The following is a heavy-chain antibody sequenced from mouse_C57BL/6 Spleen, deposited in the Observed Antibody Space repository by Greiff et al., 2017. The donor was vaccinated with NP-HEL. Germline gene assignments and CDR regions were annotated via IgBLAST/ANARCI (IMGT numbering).Heavy chain of an antibody. Sequence: EVKLVESGGGLVKPGGSLKLSCAASGFTFSDYGMHWVRQAPEKGLEWVAYISSGSSTIYYADTVKGRFTISRDNAKNTLFLQMTSLRSEDTAMYYCARQGFYYGSSIYFDYWGQGTTLTVSS. V-gene: IGHV5-17*01. CDR3: ARQGFYYGSSIYFDY. J-gene: IGHJ2*01. CDR1: GFTFSDYG. CDR2: ISSGSSTI. D-gene: IGHD1-1*01.